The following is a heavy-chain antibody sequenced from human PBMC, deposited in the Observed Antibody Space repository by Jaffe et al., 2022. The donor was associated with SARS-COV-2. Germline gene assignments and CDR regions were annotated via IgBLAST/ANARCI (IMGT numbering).Heavy chain of an antibody. Sequence: EVQLVESGGGLVQPGRSLRLSCAASGFTFDDYAMHWVRQAPGKGLEWVSGISWNSGSIGYADSVKGRFTISRDNAKNSLYLQMNSLRAEDTALYYCAKSRTGVKDAFDIWGQGTMVTVSS. D-gene: IGHD3-10*01. J-gene: IGHJ3*02. CDR1: GFTFDDYA. CDR2: ISWNSGSI. V-gene: IGHV3-9*01. CDR3: AKSRTGVKDAFDI.